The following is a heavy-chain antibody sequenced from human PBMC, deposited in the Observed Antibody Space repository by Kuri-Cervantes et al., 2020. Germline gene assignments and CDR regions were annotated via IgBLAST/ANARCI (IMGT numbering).Heavy chain of an antibody. D-gene: IGHD5-24*01. CDR2: FDPEDGET. J-gene: IGHJ4*02. V-gene: IGHV1-24*01. Sequence: ASVKVSCKVSGYTLTELSMHWVRQAPGKGLEWMGGFDPEDGETIYAQKFQGRVTMTEDTSTDTAYMELSSLRSEDTAVYYCASLSIGRVRETYYFDYWGQGTLVTVSS. CDR3: ASLSIGRVRETYYFDY. CDR1: GYTLTELS.